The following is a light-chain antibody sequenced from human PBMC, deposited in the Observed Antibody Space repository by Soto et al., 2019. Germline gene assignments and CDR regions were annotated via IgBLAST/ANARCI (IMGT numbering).Light chain of an antibody. J-gene: IGKJ1*01. CDR2: GAS. CDR3: QQYNNWPQWT. CDR1: QSVSSN. V-gene: IGKV3-15*01. Sequence: EIVMTQSPATLSVSPGERATLSCRASQSVSSNLAWYQQKPCQAPRLLIYGASTRATGIPARFSGSGSGTEFTLTISSLQFEDFAVYYCQQYNNWPQWTFGQGTKVDIK.